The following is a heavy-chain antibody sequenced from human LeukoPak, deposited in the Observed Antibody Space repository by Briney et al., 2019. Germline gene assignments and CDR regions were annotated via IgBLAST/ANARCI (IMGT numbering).Heavy chain of an antibody. Sequence: PGGSLRLSCAASGFTFSNYAMSWVRQAPGKGLEWVSTIGGSGGATYYADSVKGRFTISRDNSKNTLYVQMNSLRAEDTAVYYCAKVGYSYAPRNIDYWGQGTLVTVSS. CDR3: AKVGYSYAPRNIDY. V-gene: IGHV3-23*01. D-gene: IGHD5-18*01. CDR1: GFTFSNYA. J-gene: IGHJ4*02. CDR2: IGGSGGAT.